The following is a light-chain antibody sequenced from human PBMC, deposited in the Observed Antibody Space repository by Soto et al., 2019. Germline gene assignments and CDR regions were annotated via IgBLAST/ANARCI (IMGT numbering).Light chain of an antibody. Sequence: ALTQPASVSGSPGQSITISCTGTSSDVGGYNYVSWYQQHPDKAPKLMIYDVSNRPSGVSNRFSGSKSGNTASLTISGLQAEDEADYYCSSYTSSSTLEFGGGTQLTVL. CDR1: SSDVGGYNY. CDR2: DVS. J-gene: IGLJ2*01. V-gene: IGLV2-14*01. CDR3: SSYTSSSTLE.